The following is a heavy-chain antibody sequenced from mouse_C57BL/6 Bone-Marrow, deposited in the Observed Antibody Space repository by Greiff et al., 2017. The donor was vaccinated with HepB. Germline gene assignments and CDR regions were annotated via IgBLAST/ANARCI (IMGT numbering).Heavy chain of an antibody. CDR3: ARKLYYGYDGFFDY. CDR1: GYAFSSSW. D-gene: IGHD2-2*01. CDR2: IYPGDGDT. V-gene: IGHV1-82*01. J-gene: IGHJ2*01. Sequence: VQLQQSGPELVKPGASVKISCKASGYAFSSSWMNWVKQRPGKGLEWIGRIYPGDGDTNYNGKFKGKATLTADKSSSTAYMQLSSLTSEDSAVYFCARKLYYGYDGFFDYWGQGTTLTVSS.